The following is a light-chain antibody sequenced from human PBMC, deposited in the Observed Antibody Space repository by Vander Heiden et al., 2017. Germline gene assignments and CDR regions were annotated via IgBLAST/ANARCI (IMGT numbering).Light chain of an antibody. CDR1: QSISSY. CDR2: AAS. J-gene: IGKJ2*01. V-gene: IGKV1-39*01. CDR3: QQSYSTPQT. Sequence: DSQMTPSPSSLSASVGDRVTITCRASQSISSYLHWYQQKPGKAPKLLIYAASSLQSGVPSRFSGSGSGTDFTLTISSLQPEDFATYYCQQSYSTPQTFGQGTKLEIK.